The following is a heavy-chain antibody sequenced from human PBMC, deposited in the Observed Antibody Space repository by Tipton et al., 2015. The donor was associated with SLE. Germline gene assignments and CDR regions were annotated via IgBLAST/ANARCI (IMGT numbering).Heavy chain of an antibody. CDR2: ISHSGSS. V-gene: IGHV4-4*02. Sequence: TLSLTCTVSGDSISSSYWWTWVRQPPGKGLEWIAYISHSGSSDYNPSLRSRVTISRDTSRNQFSLKLSSVTAADTAVYYCVTKTGSYSDYWGRGTLLTVSS. D-gene: IGHD1-26*01. J-gene: IGHJ4*02. CDR3: VTKTGSYSDY. CDR1: GDSISSSYW.